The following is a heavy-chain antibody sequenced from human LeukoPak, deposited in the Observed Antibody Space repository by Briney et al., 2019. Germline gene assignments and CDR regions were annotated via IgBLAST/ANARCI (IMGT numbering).Heavy chain of an antibody. D-gene: IGHD7-27*01. CDR1: GYTFTSYG. Sequence: ASVKVSCKASGYTFTSYGISWVRQAPGQGLEWMGWISAYNGNTNYAQKLQGRVTMTTDTSTSTAYMELRSLRSGDTAVYYCAKENKELGIPTSWGQGTLVTVSS. J-gene: IGHJ4*02. V-gene: IGHV1-18*01. CDR2: ISAYNGNT. CDR3: AKENKELGIPTS.